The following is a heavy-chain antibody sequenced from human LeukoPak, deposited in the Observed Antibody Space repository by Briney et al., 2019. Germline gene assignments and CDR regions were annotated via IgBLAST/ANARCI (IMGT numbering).Heavy chain of an antibody. V-gene: IGHV5-51*01. J-gene: IGHJ3*02. D-gene: IGHD3-10*01. CDR1: GYSLTRYC. Sequence: GESLKISCKRSGYSLTRYCIGWVRQMPGEGLEWMGIIYPGGSDTRFSPSFEGQVTISADKSISTAYLQWSSLKASDTAIYYCARRGYYYGSGSYYIDAFDIWGQGTMVTVSS. CDR3: ARRGYYYGSGSYYIDAFDI. CDR2: IYPGGSDT.